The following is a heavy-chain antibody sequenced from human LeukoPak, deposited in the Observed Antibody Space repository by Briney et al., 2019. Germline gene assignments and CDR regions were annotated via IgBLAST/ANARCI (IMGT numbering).Heavy chain of an antibody. J-gene: IGHJ4*02. V-gene: IGHV3-21*01. CDR1: GFTFSSYS. D-gene: IGHD3-16*01. CDR3: ARGQLRGSVDY. Sequence: GGSLRLSCAASGFTFSSYSMNWVRQAPGKGLEWVSSISSSSSYIYYADSVKGRFTISRDNAKNSLYLQMNSLRAEGTAVYYCARGQLRGSVDYWGQGTLVTVSS. CDR2: ISSSSSYI.